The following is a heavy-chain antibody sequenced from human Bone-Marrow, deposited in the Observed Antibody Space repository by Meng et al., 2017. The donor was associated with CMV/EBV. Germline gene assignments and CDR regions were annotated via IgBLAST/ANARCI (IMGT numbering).Heavy chain of an antibody. CDR2: IYYSGST. CDR3: ARRLEQLLDGLGPFDY. V-gene: IGHV4-39*01. D-gene: IGHD6-6*01. J-gene: IGHJ4*02. CDR1: SISSSSYY. Sequence: SISSSSYYWGWIRQPPGKGLEWIGSIYYSGSTYYHPSLKSRVTISVDTSKNQFSLKLSSVTAADTAVYYCARRLEQLLDGLGPFDYWGQGTLVTVSS.